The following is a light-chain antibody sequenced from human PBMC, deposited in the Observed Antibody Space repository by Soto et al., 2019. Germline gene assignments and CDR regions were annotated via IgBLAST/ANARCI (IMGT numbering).Light chain of an antibody. CDR1: QGISSA. Sequence: ALQLTQSPSSLSASVGDRVTITCRASQGISSALAWFQQKPGKAPKLLIYSASSLESGVPSRFSGSGSGTEFSLTISSLQPEDFATYFCQQFNSYPHTFGQGTRLEIK. V-gene: IGKV1-13*02. J-gene: IGKJ5*01. CDR2: SAS. CDR3: QQFNSYPHT.